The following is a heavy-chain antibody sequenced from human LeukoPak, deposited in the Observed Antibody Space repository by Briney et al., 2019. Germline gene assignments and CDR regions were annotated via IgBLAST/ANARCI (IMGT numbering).Heavy chain of an antibody. V-gene: IGHV4-59*08. CDR2: IYYSGST. Sequence: SETLSLTCTVSGGSIRGYYWSWIRQPPGKGLEWIGYIYYSGSTNYNPSLKSRVTISVDTSKNQFSLKLSAVTAADTAVYYCARHEFDSGSLPYFDYWGQGILVTVSS. D-gene: IGHD3-10*01. CDR3: ARHEFDSGSLPYFDY. CDR1: GGSIRGYY. J-gene: IGHJ4*02.